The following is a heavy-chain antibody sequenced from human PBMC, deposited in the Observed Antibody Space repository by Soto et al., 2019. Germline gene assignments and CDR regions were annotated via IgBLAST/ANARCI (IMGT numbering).Heavy chain of an antibody. CDR2: IYYSGST. CDR1: GGSISSSSYY. V-gene: IGHV4-39*01. Sequence: QLQLQESGPGLVKPSETLSLTCTVSGGSISSSSYYWGWIRQPPGKGLEWIGSIYYSGSTYYNPSLQTRLTRSGDTSQNQFSLKLSSVTAADAAVYYCARLNVATISPPPDAFDIWGQGTMVTVSS. D-gene: IGHD5-12*01. CDR3: ARLNVATISPPPDAFDI. J-gene: IGHJ3*02.